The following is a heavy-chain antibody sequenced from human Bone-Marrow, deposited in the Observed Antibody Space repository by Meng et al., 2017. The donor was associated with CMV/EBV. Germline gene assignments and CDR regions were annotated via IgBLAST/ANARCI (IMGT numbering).Heavy chain of an antibody. CDR1: GFTFSSYS. V-gene: IGHV3-23*01. CDR3: AKYGGFGVVKNWFDP. D-gene: IGHD3-3*01. J-gene: IGHJ5*02. Sequence: GESLKISCAASGFTFSSYSMSWVRQAPGKGLEWVSAISGSGGSTYYADSVKGRFTISRDNSKNTLYLQMNSLRAEDTAVYYCAKYGGFGVVKNWFDPWGQGTLVTVSS. CDR2: ISGSGGST.